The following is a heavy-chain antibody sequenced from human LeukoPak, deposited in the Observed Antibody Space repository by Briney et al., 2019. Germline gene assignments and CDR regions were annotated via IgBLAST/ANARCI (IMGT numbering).Heavy chain of an antibody. CDR2: IWYDGSNK. J-gene: IGHJ4*02. CDR3: ARAWYSSSPYYFDY. Sequence: PGGSLRLSCAASGFTFSSYGMHWVRQAPGKGLEWVAVIWYDGSNKYYADSVKGRFTISRDNSKNTLYLQMNSLRAEGTAVYYCARAWYSSSPYYFDYWGQGTLVTVSS. CDR1: GFTFSSYG. D-gene: IGHD6-13*01. V-gene: IGHV3-33*01.